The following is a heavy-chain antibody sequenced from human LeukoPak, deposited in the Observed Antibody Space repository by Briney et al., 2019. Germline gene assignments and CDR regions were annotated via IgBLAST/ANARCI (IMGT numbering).Heavy chain of an antibody. J-gene: IGHJ5*02. D-gene: IGHD2-21*01. CDR2: IIPIFGTA. V-gene: IGHV1-69*13. CDR1: GGTFSSYA. Sequence: GASVKVSCKASGGTFSSYAISWVRQAPGQGLEWMGRIIPIFGTANYAQKFQGRVTITADESTSTAYMELSSLRSEDTAVYYCARDPIAYCGGDCPWGQGTLVTVSS. CDR3: ARDPIAYCGGDCP.